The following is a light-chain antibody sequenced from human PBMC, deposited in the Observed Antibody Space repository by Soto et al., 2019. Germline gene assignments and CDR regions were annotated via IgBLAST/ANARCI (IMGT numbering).Light chain of an antibody. J-gene: IGKJ2*01. Sequence: EIVLTQSPGTLSLSPGERATLSCRASQSDSNSYLAWYHQKPGQAPRLLIYGASSRATGVPDRFSGSGSGTDFTLSISRLEPEDFAVYYCQQYGSSPYTFGQGTKLEIK. CDR2: GAS. CDR3: QQYGSSPYT. CDR1: QSDSNSY. V-gene: IGKV3-20*01.